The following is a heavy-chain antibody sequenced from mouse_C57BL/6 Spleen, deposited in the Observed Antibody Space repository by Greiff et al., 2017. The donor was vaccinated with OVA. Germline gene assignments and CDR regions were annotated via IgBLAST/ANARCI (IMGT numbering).Heavy chain of an antibody. CDR2: IHPNSGST. Sequence: QVQLQQPGAELVKPGASVKLSCKASGHTFTSYWMHWVKQRPGQGLEWIGMIHPNSGSTNYNEKFKSKATLTVDKSSSTAYMQLSSLTSEDSAVYYCAHYDYENAMDYWGQGTSVTVSS. CDR1: GHTFTSYW. D-gene: IGHD2-4*01. V-gene: IGHV1-64*01. J-gene: IGHJ4*01. CDR3: AHYDYENAMDY.